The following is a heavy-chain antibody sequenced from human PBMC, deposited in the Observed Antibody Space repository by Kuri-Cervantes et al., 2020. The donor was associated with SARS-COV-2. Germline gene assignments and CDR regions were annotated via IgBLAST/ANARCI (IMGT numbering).Heavy chain of an antibody. Sequence: SVKVSCNASGGTFSSYAISWVRQAPGRGLEWMGGIIPIFGTANYAQKFQGRVTITADESTSTAYMELSSLRSEDTAVYYCARAGVAGYSSGWNPYYYYGMDVWGQGTTVTVSS. CDR2: IIPIFGTA. D-gene: IGHD6-19*01. CDR1: GGTFSSYA. CDR3: ARAGVAGYSSGWNPYYYYGMDV. V-gene: IGHV1-69*13. J-gene: IGHJ6*02.